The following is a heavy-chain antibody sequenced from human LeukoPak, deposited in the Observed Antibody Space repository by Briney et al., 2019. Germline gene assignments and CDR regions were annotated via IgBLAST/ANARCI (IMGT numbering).Heavy chain of an antibody. CDR3: EPPLQFLES. CDR1: GFTFGTST. D-gene: IGHD3-3*01. J-gene: IGHJ5*02. V-gene: IGHV3-23*01. Sequence: HPGGSLTLSCTTSGFTFGTSTMTWVRQAPGKGLEWVSTINSNGGSTYYASSVKGRFTISRDNSRNTLYLRMSSLRVEDTAVYYCEPPLQFLESWGQGTMVIVSS. CDR2: INSNGGST.